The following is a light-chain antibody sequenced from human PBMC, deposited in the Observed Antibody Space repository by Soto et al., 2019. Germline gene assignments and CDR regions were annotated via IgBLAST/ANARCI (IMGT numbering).Light chain of an antibody. Sequence: DIKMTQSPSSLSASVGDRVTITCRASQDIRKSVVWYQQKPGKVPKLLINSASTLHSGVPFRFSGRRSGTDFTLTISSLQPEDVATYYCQNYDTFSLTFGGGTKVEI. J-gene: IGKJ4*01. V-gene: IGKV1-27*01. CDR1: QDIRKS. CDR3: QNYDTFSLT. CDR2: SAS.